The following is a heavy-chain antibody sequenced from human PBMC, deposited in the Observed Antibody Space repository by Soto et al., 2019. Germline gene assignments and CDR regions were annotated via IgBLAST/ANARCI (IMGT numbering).Heavy chain of an antibody. CDR1: GFTFSTSW. CDR2: IKEDGSEK. CDR3: ARGPF. V-gene: IGHV3-7*01. J-gene: IGHJ4*02. Sequence: GGSLRLSCAASGFTFSTSWMSWVRQAPGKGLEWVANIKEDGSEKSYVDSAKGRFTISRDNAKSSLHLQMNSLRPEDTAIYYCARGPFWGQGTLVTVSS.